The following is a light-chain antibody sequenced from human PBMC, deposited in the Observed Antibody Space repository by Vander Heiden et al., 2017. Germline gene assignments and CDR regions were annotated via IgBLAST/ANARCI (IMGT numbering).Light chain of an antibody. CDR2: AAS. CDR3: QQNYSNPPFT. CDR1: QSISSY. Sequence: DIQMTQSPSSLSASVGDRVTITCRASQSISSYLNWYQQKPGKAPKLLIYAASSLQSGVPSRFSGSGYGTDFTLTISSRQPEDFAAYYCQQNYSNPPFTFGHGTKLDIK. V-gene: IGKV1-39*01. J-gene: IGKJ3*01.